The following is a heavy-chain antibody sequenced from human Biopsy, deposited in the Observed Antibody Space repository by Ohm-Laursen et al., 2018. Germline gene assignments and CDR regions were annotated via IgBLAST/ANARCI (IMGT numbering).Heavy chain of an antibody. CDR1: GFTFNNYG. J-gene: IGHJ6*02. Sequence: SLRLSCAASGFTFNNYGMQWVRQAPGKGLEWVAFIFYDGSNTYYADSVKGRFTISRDDSRDTLYPQMSSLRAEDTAVYYCAKDRYNYTPIGGFSMDVWGQGTTVTVSS. CDR2: IFYDGSNT. CDR3: AKDRYNYTPIGGFSMDV. V-gene: IGHV3-30*18. D-gene: IGHD5-18*01.